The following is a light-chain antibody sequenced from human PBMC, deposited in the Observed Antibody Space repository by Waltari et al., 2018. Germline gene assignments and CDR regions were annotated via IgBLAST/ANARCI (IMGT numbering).Light chain of an antibody. V-gene: IGLV3-1*01. J-gene: IGLJ2*01. CDR2: QDN. Sequence: SYELTQSPSVSVSPGLTASITCAGDKLGNRYVTWYQQKPGPSPVLVIYQDNRRPSWLPERFSGSNSGNTATLTISGTQAMDEADYYCQAWDSSTAVFGGGTKLTVL. CDR1: KLGNRY. CDR3: QAWDSSTAV.